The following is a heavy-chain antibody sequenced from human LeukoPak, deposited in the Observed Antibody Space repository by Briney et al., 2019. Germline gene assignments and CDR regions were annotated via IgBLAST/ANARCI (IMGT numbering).Heavy chain of an antibody. J-gene: IGHJ4*02. CDR3: AKKIAAADHY. D-gene: IGHD6-13*01. CDR1: GFTVSTNY. CDR2: IYSGGRT. V-gene: IGHV3-53*05. Sequence: GGSLRLSCTASGFTVSTNYMSWVRQAPGKGLEWVSFIYSGGRTDYADSVKGRFTISRDNSKNTLYLQMNSLRAEDTAVYYCAKKIAAADHYWGQGTLVTVSS.